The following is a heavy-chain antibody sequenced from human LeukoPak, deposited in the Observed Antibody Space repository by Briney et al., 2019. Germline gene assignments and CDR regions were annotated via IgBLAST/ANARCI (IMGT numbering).Heavy chain of an antibody. CDR2: IYTSGST. CDR1: GGSIITYH. D-gene: IGHD3-10*01. CDR3: ARRITYMDV. Sequence: KPSETLSLTCTVSGGSIITYHWSWIRQPPGKGLEWIGYIYTSGSTRYNPSLNSRVTISVDTSKNQFSLKLSSVTAADTAVYYCARRITYMDVWGNGTTVTVSS. V-gene: IGHV4-4*08. J-gene: IGHJ6*03.